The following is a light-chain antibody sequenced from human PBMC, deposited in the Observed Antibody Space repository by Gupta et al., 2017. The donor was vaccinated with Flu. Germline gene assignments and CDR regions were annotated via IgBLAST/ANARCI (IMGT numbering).Light chain of an antibody. CDR1: ESISANH. V-gene: IGKV3-20*01. CDR3: QLYGVSLT. CDR2: EAS. J-gene: IGKJ4*01. Sequence: EIVLTQSPGTLSLSPGQRVTLSCRTSESISANHVAWFQQKPGQSPRLLIYEASNRATGIPARFSGSGSGRDFTLIIGRLEPEDSAFYYCQLYGVSLTFGAGTKVEV.